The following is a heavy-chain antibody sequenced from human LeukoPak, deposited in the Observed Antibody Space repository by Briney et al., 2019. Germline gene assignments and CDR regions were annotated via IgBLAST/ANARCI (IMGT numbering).Heavy chain of an antibody. V-gene: IGHV1-69*06. J-gene: IGHJ5*02. CDR3: ARDRRAGDFWSGYYVFDP. CDR2: IIPIFGTA. CDR1: GGTFSSYA. Sequence: SVKVSCKASGGTFSSYAISWVRQAPGQGLEWMGGIIPIFGTANYAQKFQGRVTITADKSTSTAYMELSSLRSEDTAVYYCARDRRAGDFWSGYYVFDPWGQGTLVTVSS. D-gene: IGHD3-3*01.